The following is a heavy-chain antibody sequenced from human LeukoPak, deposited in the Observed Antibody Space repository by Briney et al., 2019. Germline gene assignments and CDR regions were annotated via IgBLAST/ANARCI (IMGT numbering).Heavy chain of an antibody. CDR1: GYTFTSYG. CDR3: ATDDSSGYYSGP. D-gene: IGHD3-22*01. Sequence: GASVKVSCKASGYTFTSYGISWERPAPGQGLEWMGWISAYNGNTNYAQKLQGRVTMTTDTSTSTAYMELRSLRSDDTAVYYCATDDSSGYYSGPWGQGTLVTVSS. V-gene: IGHV1-18*01. CDR2: ISAYNGNT. J-gene: IGHJ5*02.